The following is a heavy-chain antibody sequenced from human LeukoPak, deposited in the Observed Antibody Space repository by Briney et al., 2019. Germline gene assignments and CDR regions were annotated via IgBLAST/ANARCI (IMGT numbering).Heavy chain of an antibody. V-gene: IGHV1-2*02. CDR2: INPNSGGT. Sequence: DSVKVSCKASGYTFTGYYMHWVRQAPGQGLEWMGWINPNSGGTNYAQKFQGRVTMTRDTSISTAYMELSRLRSDDTVVYYCARDSRASGNWADYWGQGTLVTV. CDR3: ARDSRASGNWADY. J-gene: IGHJ4*02. D-gene: IGHD7-27*01. CDR1: GYTFTGYY.